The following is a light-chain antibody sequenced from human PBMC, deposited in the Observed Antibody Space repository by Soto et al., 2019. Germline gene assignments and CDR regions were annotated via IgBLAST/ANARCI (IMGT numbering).Light chain of an antibody. V-gene: IGKV3-20*01. CDR1: QSIASSF. Sequence: MVLTQSPGTVSLSPGDIATLSCRANQSIASSFLSWYQQKPGQAPRLLIYGASTRATGIPVRFSGSGSGNGFTVTLSRLGPEDFAVYYCQQGWTFGQGTKVEIK. CDR3: QQGWT. J-gene: IGKJ1*01. CDR2: GAS.